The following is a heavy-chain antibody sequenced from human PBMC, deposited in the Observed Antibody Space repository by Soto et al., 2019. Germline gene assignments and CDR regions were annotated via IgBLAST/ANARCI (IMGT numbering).Heavy chain of an antibody. CDR2: ISGSGGST. CDR3: AKALLDYDSSGYYYGPPAGI. Sequence: TGGSLRLSCAASGFTFSSYAMSWVRQAPGKGLEWVSAISGSGGSTYYADSVKGRFTISRDNSKNTLYLQMNSLRAEDTAVYYCAKALLDYDSSGYYYGPPAGIWGQGTMVTVSS. V-gene: IGHV3-23*01. D-gene: IGHD3-22*01. CDR1: GFTFSSYA. J-gene: IGHJ3*02.